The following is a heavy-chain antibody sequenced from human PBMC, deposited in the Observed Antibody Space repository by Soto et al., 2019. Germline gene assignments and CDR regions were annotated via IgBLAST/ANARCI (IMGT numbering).Heavy chain of an antibody. J-gene: IGHJ6*02. D-gene: IGHD3-3*01. CDR2: IYPGDSDT. Sequence: PGESLKISCKGSGYSFTSYWIGWVRQMPGKGLEWMGIIYPGDSDTRYSPSFQGQVTISADKSISTAYLQWSSLKASDTAMYYCARCRYYDFWSGNWPPYGMDVWGQGTTVTVSS. CDR1: GYSFTSYW. CDR3: ARCRYYDFWSGNWPPYGMDV. V-gene: IGHV5-51*01.